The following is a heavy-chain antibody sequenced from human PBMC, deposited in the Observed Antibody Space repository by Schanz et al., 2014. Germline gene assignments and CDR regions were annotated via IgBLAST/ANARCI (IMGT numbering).Heavy chain of an antibody. Sequence: QVQLRESGPGLVKPSQTLSLTCTVSGGFISDGGHYWNWIRQHPGKGLEWIGYIYYSGSTYSNPSLKSRVTISVETSKNQFSLRLSSVTAADTAVYYCVGAATYQLLYGVDYWGQGTLVTVSS. CDR2: IYYSGST. CDR3: VGAATYQLLYGVDY. V-gene: IGHV4-31*03. D-gene: IGHD2-2*02. J-gene: IGHJ4*02. CDR1: GGFISDGGHY.